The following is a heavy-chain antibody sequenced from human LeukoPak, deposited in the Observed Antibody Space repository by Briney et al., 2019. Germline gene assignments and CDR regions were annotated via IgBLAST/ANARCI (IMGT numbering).Heavy chain of an antibody. CDR1: GGSISSYY. Sequence: SETLSLTCTVSGGSISSYYWSWIRQPPGKGLEWIGYIYYSGSTNYNPSLKSRVTISVDTSKNQFSLKLSSVTAADTAVYYCARHCGGDVHWYFDLWGRGTLVTVSS. J-gene: IGHJ2*01. CDR2: IYYSGST. CDR3: ARHCGGDVHWYFDL. D-gene: IGHD2-21*02. V-gene: IGHV4-59*08.